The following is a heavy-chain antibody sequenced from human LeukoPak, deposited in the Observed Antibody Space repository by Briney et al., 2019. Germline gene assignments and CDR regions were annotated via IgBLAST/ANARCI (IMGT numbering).Heavy chain of an antibody. J-gene: IGHJ5*02. Sequence: SETLPLSCTVSAGPISNYYWNWIRQPPGKGLEWIGFVYSSGNTYYNPSLKSRVAISIDTSKKQFSLRLTSVTSADTAVYYCAGQYCSGGSCHRNWFDPWGQGTLVTVSS. CDR3: AGQYCSGGSCHRNWFDP. V-gene: IGHV4-4*09. CDR2: VYSSGNT. D-gene: IGHD2-15*01. CDR1: AGPISNYY.